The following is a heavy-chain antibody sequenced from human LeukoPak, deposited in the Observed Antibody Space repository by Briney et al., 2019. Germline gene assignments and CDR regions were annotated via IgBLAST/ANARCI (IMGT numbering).Heavy chain of an antibody. CDR1: GYSLTDYY. J-gene: IGHJ4*02. D-gene: IGHD1-26*01. V-gene: IGHV1-2*02. CDR3: ARDWRGSYFPDF. Sequence: GASVKVSCKASGYSLTDYYMHWVRQAPGQGLEGMGWINPNSGDTNYAQKFQGRVTMTRDTSISTAYMELSRLTSDDTAVYYCARDWRGSYFPDFWGQGTLVTVSS. CDR2: INPNSGDT.